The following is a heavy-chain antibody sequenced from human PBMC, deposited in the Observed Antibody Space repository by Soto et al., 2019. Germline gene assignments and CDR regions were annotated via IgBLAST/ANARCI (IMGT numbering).Heavy chain of an antibody. CDR3: ARGGSKFEVRGLIIPCWFDP. CDR2: ISYDGTNE. J-gene: IGHJ5*02. D-gene: IGHD3-10*01. V-gene: IGHV3-30-3*01. CDR1: VFTFSSYA. Sequence: QVQLVESGGGVVQPGRSLRLSCAASVFTFSSYAMHWVRQAPGKGLEWMAVISYDGTNEYYADSVKGRFTISRDNSKNTRYLQMNSLRAEDTAVYYCARGGSKFEVRGLIIPCWFDPWGQGTLVTVSS.